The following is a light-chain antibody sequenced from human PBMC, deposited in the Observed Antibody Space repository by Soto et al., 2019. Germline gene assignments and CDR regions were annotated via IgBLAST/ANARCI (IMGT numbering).Light chain of an antibody. CDR2: EVN. CDR3: SSYSSRSAIV. Sequence: QSALTQPASVSGSPGQSIAISCNGTSSDIGGYNYVSWYQQHPGKVPKLIIFEVNNRPSGVSNRFSASKSGNTASLTISGLQAEDEADYYCSSYSSRSAIVFGGGTKLTVL. CDR1: SSDIGGYNY. V-gene: IGLV2-14*01. J-gene: IGLJ2*01.